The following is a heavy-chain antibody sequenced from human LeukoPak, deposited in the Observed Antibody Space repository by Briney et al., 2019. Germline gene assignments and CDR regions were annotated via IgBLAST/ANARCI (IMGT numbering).Heavy chain of an antibody. CDR1: GFTFDSYG. Sequence: PGGSLRLSCAASGFTFDSYGMNWVRQAPGKGLEWVSGISGSGVYTYYADPVKGRFTISRDNSKNTLYLVMNSLRVDDTAVYYCAKAVDLATISVDIWGQGTMVTVSS. V-gene: IGHV3-23*01. CDR3: AKAVDLATISVDI. J-gene: IGHJ3*02. D-gene: IGHD5-24*01. CDR2: ISGSGVYT.